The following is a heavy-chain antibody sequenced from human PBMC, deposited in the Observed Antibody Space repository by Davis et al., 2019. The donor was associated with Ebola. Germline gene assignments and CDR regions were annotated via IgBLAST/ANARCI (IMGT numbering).Heavy chain of an antibody. J-gene: IGHJ6*02. CDR3: ARAPNGGRDGMDV. D-gene: IGHD3-16*01. CDR2: IYHSGST. Sequence: SETLSLTCAVSGGSISSSNWWSWVRQPPGKGLEWIGEIYHSGSTNYNPSLKSRVTISVDTSKNQFSLKLSSVTAADTAVYYCARAPNGGRDGMDVWGQGTTVTVSS. V-gene: IGHV4-4*02. CDR1: GGSISSSNW.